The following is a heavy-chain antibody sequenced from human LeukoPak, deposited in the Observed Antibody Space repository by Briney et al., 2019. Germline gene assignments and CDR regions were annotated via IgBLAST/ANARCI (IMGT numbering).Heavy chain of an antibody. V-gene: IGHV4-59*01. D-gene: IGHD4-23*01. Sequence: NTSETLSLTCTVSGGSISSYYWSWIRQPPGKGLEWIGYIYYTGSTNYNPSLKSRVTISVDTSKNQFSLKLTSVTAADTAVYYCARTFGNGGPSDDWGQGTLVTVSS. CDR3: ARTFGNGGPSDD. J-gene: IGHJ4*02. CDR1: GGSISSYY. CDR2: IYYTGST.